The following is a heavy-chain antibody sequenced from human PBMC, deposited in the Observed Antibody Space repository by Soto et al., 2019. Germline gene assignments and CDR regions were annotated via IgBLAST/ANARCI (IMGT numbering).Heavy chain of an antibody. J-gene: IGHJ6*02. CDR1: GFTFSSYG. D-gene: IGHD2-15*01. CDR2: TWYDGSNK. CDR3: ARDQGMYCSGGSCYGMDV. Sequence: GGSLRLSCAASGFTFSSYGMHWVRQAPGKGLEWVAVTWYDGSNKYYADSVKGRFTISRDNSKNTLYLQMNSLRAEDTAVYYCARDQGMYCSGGSCYGMDVWGQGTTVTVSS. V-gene: IGHV3-33*08.